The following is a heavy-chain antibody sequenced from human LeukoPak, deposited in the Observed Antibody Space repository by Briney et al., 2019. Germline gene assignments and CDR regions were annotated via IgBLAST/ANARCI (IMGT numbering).Heavy chain of an antibody. Sequence: GASVKVSCKASGYTFTSYDINWVRQATGQGLEWMGWMNPNSGNTGYAQKFQGRVTMTRNTSISTAYMELSSLRSEDTAVYYCARGSYPMVRGVIIPSDYYYMDVWGKGTTVTISS. V-gene: IGHV1-8*01. D-gene: IGHD3-10*01. CDR3: ARGSYPMVRGVIIPSDYYYMDV. CDR1: GYTFTSYD. J-gene: IGHJ6*03. CDR2: MNPNSGNT.